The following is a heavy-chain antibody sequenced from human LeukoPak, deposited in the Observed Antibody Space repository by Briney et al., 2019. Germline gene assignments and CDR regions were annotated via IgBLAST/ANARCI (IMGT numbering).Heavy chain of an antibody. D-gene: IGHD2-2*01. V-gene: IGHV3-7*01. CDR3: ATRSCSISACRASSYHCMDF. CDR1: GFTFSNYW. CDR2: IKRDGSEQ. Sequence: GGSLRLSCTASGFTFSNYWMSWVRQAPGKGLEWVANIKRDGSEQWYVDSVKGRFTVSRDNAKSSLYLQLNSLRAEDTAVYYCATRSCSISACRASSYHCMDFWGKGTTVTVSS. J-gene: IGHJ6*03.